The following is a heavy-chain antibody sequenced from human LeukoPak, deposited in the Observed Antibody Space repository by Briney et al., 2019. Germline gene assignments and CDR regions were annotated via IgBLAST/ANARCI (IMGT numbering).Heavy chain of an antibody. J-gene: IGHJ4*02. CDR2: INPNSGGT. Sequence: ASVKVSYKASGYSFTGYYMHWVRQAPGQGLEWMGWINPNSGGTNYAQKFQGRVTMTRDTSISTAYMELSRLRSDDTAVYYCARDNLGDYGFDYWGQGTLVTVSS. CDR3: ARDNLGDYGFDY. V-gene: IGHV1-2*02. D-gene: IGHD4-17*01. CDR1: GYSFTGYY.